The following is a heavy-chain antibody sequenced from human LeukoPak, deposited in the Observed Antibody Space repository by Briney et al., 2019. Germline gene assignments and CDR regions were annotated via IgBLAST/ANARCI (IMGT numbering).Heavy chain of an antibody. CDR3: ARDYWWNYDY. V-gene: IGHV3-30-3*01. Sequence: GGSLRLSCVASGFTFSDYAMHWVRQAPGKGLEWVAVISKDGSDKYYPGSVRGRFTISRDNSKNTIYLQMDSLRAEDTAIYYCARDYWWNYDYWGQGTLVTVSS. CDR1: GFTFSDYA. J-gene: IGHJ4*02. D-gene: IGHD1-7*01. CDR2: ISKDGSDK.